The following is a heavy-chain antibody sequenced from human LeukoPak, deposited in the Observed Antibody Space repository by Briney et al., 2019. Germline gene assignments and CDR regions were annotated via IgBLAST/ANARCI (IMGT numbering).Heavy chain of an antibody. CDR1: GGSFSGYY. CDR2: INHSGST. J-gene: IGHJ3*02. V-gene: IGHV4-34*01. D-gene: IGHD3-9*01. CDR3: ARLGRGRNYDILTGYYNNAFDI. Sequence: SETLSLTCAVYGGSFSGYYWSWIRQPPGKGLEWIGEINHSGSTNYNPSLKSRVTISVDTSKNQFSLKLSSVTAADTAVYYCARLGRGRNYDILTGYYNNAFDIWGQGTMVTVSS.